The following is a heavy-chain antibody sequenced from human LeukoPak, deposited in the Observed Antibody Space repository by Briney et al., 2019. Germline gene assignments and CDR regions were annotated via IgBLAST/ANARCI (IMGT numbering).Heavy chain of an antibody. V-gene: IGHV3-11*01. CDR2: ISSSGSTI. J-gene: IGHJ4*02. CDR3: ARDPRYFDWLLGDPFDY. D-gene: IGHD3-9*01. Sequence: SGGSLRLSCAASGFTFSDYYMSWIRQAPGKGLEWVSYISSSGSTIYYADSVRGRFTISRDNAKNSLYLQMNSLRAEDTAVYYCARDPRYFDWLLGDPFDYWGQGTLVTVSS. CDR1: GFTFSDYY.